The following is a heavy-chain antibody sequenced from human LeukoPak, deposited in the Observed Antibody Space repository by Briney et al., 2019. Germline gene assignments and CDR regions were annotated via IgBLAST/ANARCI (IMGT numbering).Heavy chain of an antibody. CDR3: ARDPYRSSSHHGY. CDR1: GFTFSSYA. Sequence: GGSLRLSRAASGFTFSSYAMHWVRQAPGKGLEWVAVISYDGSNKYYADSVKGRFTVSRDNSKNTLYLQMNSLRAEDTAVYYCARDPYRSSSHHGYWGQGTLVTVSS. V-gene: IGHV3-30-3*01. J-gene: IGHJ4*02. CDR2: ISYDGSNK. D-gene: IGHD6-6*01.